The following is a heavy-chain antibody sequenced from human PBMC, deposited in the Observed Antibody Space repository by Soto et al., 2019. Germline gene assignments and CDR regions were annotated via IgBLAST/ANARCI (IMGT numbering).Heavy chain of an antibody. J-gene: IGHJ4*02. CDR3: AGQLLWFGPQRRHFDY. V-gene: IGHV5-10-1*01. D-gene: IGHD3-10*01. CDR2: IDPSDSYT. Sequence: PGESLKISCKGSGYSFTSYWMSWVRQMPGKGLEWMGRIDPSDSYTNYSPSFQGHVTISADKSISTAYLQWSSLKASDTAMYYCAGQLLWFGPQRRHFDYWGQGTLVTVYS. CDR1: GYSFTSYW.